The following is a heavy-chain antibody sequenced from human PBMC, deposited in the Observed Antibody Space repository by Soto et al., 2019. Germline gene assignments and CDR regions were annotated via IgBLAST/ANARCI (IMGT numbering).Heavy chain of an antibody. D-gene: IGHD2-15*01. Sequence: QVPLVESGGGVVQPGRSLRLSCAASGFTFSSYGMHWVRQAPGKGLEWVAVMSYDGSNENYADPVKGRFTISRDNSKNTLYLQMNSLRAEDTAIYYCARDKGYCNGGSCYYFEYWFQGTLVTVSS. J-gene: IGHJ4*02. V-gene: IGHV3-33*01. CDR3: ARDKGYCNGGSCYYFEY. CDR1: GFTFSSYG. CDR2: MSYDGSNE.